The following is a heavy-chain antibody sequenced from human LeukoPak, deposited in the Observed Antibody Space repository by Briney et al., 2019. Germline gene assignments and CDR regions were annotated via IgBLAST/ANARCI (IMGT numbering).Heavy chain of an antibody. V-gene: IGHV4-59*01. CDR3: ARLVAGRLDPYYFDY. J-gene: IGHJ4*02. CDR2: IYYSGST. D-gene: IGHD6-19*01. CDR1: GGSISSYY. Sequence: SETLSLTCTVSGGSISSYYWSWTRQPPGKGLEWIGYIYYSGSTNYNPSLKSRVTISVDTSKNQFSLKLSSVTAADTAVYYCARLVAGRLDPYYFDYWGQGTLVTVSS.